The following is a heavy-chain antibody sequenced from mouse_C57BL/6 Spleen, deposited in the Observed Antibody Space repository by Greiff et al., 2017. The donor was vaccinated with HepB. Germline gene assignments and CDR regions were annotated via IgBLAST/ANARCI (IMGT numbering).Heavy chain of an antibody. Sequence: VQLQQSGPELVKPGASVKISCKASGYTFTDYYMNWVKQSHGKSLEWIGDINPNNGGTSYNQKFKGKATLTVDKSSSTAYMELRSLTSEDSAVYYCARRERFDYWGQGTTLTVSS. V-gene: IGHV1-26*01. J-gene: IGHJ2*01. CDR3: ARRERFDY. CDR1: GYTFTDYY. CDR2: INPNNGGT.